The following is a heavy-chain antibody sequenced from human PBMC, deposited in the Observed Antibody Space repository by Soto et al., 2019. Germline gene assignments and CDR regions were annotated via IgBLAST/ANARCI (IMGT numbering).Heavy chain of an antibody. V-gene: IGHV4-31*03. Sequence: SETLSLTCTVSGGSISSGGYYWSWIRHHPGKGLEWIGYIYYIGSTYYNPSLKSRVTISVDTSKNQFSLKLSSVTAADTAVYYCARGWGYSRYDYLNYYYYGMDVWGPGTTDTVS. CDR2: IYYIGST. CDR1: GGSISSGGYY. CDR3: ARGWGYSRYDYLNYYYYGMDV. J-gene: IGHJ6*02. D-gene: IGHD5-12*01.